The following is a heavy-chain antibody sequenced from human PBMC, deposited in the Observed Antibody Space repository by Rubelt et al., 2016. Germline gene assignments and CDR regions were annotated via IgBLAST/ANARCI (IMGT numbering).Heavy chain of an antibody. Sequence: QVQLQESGPGLVKPPQTLSLTCTVSGASISNGGYYWSWIRQRPGKGLEWIGYIYSAGNPFYNASLESRLTIPLNTSKNQFSLKQSSGTAADTAVYFWARDAHDRPGDDALDIWGKGTMGTVSS. CDR1: GASISNGGYY. CDR3: ARDAHDRPGDDALDI. V-gene: IGHV4-31*03. D-gene: IGHD3-22*01. CDR2: IYSAGNP. J-gene: IGHJ3*02.